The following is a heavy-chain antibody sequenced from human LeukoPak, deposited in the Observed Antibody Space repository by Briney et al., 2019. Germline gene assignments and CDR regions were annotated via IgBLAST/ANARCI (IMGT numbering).Heavy chain of an antibody. CDR3: ATGDYNLYYYGSGELPHVMDV. V-gene: IGHV1-46*01. Sequence: APVKVSCTPSGYTFTRSYMLWVRQSPGQRLEWMGIINPSGGSTSYAQKFQARVTMTRDTSTSTVYMDLSSLRSEDTAVYYCATGDYNLYYYGSGELPHVMDVWGKGTTVTVSS. CDR1: GYTFTRSY. J-gene: IGHJ6*04. D-gene: IGHD3-10*01. CDR2: INPSGGST.